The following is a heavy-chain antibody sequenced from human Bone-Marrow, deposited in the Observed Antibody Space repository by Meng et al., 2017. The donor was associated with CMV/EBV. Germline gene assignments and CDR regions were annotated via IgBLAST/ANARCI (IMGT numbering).Heavy chain of an antibody. CDR2: IYHSGST. Sequence: WDTLSLTRAVSGGSISSSNRWSWVRQPPGKGLEWIGEIYHSGSTNYNPSLKSRVTISVDKSKNQFSLKLSSVTAADKAVYYCARKSGGAYFDYWGQGTLVTVSS. CDR3: ARKSGGAYFDY. CDR1: GGSISSSNR. J-gene: IGHJ4*02. D-gene: IGHD3-16*01. V-gene: IGHV4-4*02.